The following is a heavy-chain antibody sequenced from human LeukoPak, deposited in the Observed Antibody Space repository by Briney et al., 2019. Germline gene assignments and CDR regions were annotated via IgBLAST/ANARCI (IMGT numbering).Heavy chain of an antibody. J-gene: IGHJ4*02. Sequence: ASVKVSCKASGYTFTSYDINWVRQATGQGLEWMGWMNPNSGNTGYSQKFQGRGIMTRNTSISTAYMDLSSLRSENKAVYHCARIYDSSGYYPYYFDYWGQGTLLTVSS. V-gene: IGHV1-8*01. CDR1: GYTFTSYD. CDR2: MNPNSGNT. D-gene: IGHD3-22*01. CDR3: ARIYDSSGYYPYYFDY.